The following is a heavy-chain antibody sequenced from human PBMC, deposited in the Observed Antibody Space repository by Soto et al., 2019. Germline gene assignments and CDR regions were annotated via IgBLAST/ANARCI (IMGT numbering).Heavy chain of an antibody. CDR3: ARVDSSGWPFDY. Sequence: VVSLRLSWAASGFTFSSYAMHWVRQAPGKGLEWVAVISYYGSNKYYADSVKGRFTISRDNSKNTLYLQMNGLRAEDTAVYYCARVDSSGWPFDYWGQGTLVTVSS. CDR2: ISYYGSNK. J-gene: IGHJ4*02. D-gene: IGHD6-19*01. CDR1: GFTFSSYA. V-gene: IGHV3-30-3*01.